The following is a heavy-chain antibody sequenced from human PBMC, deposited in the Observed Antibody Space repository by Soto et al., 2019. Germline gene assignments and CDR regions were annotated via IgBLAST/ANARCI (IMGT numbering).Heavy chain of an antibody. J-gene: IGHJ6*03. D-gene: IGHD3-9*01. CDR2: VYYTGRT. V-gene: IGHV4-59*08. Sequence: QVQLQESGPGLVRPSETLSLTCTVSGGSISNFYWSWIRQPPGKGLEWIGYVYYTGRTSYNPSLNRRFTFSADSSRGQFSLRLTSVIAADTAVYYCARTVLGPDLLADSFVDYYYYMDVWGQGTTVTVSS. CDR3: ARTVLGPDLLADSFVDYYYYMDV. CDR1: GGSISNFY.